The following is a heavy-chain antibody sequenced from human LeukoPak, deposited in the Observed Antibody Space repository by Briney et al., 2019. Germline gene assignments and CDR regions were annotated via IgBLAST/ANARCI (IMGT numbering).Heavy chain of an antibody. Sequence: KPSETLSLTCAVYGASLNGHYWSWIRQPPGKGLELIGEGSDVGGTKYNPSLKSRVTISADTSKNQFSLKLSSVTAADTAVYYCAKPRLDRAMVTSFGYWGQGTLVTVSS. D-gene: IGHD5-18*01. CDR3: AKPRLDRAMVTSFGY. V-gene: IGHV4-34*01. CDR2: GSDVGGT. CDR1: GASLNGHY. J-gene: IGHJ4*02.